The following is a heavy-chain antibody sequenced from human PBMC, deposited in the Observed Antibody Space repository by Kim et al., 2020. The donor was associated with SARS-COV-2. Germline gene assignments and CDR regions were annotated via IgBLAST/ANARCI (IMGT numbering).Heavy chain of an antibody. CDR2: IYYSGTT. D-gene: IGHD2-15*01. Sequence: SETLSLTCAVSGGSISSYYWTWIRQPPGKGLEWIGNIYYSGTTNYNPSLKSRVTISVDTSRNQFSLNLTSVTAADTAVYYCAGFCGGGSCPDHWGQGTLVIVSS. J-gene: IGHJ4*02. V-gene: IGHV4-59*13. CDR1: GGSISSYY. CDR3: AGFCGGGSCPDH.